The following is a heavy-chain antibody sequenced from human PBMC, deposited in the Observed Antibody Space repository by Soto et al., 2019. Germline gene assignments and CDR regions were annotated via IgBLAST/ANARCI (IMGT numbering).Heavy chain of an antibody. CDR1: GFTFSSYA. CDR3: AKEIPPHDYYDSSGYYPV. CDR2: ISGSGGST. Sequence: GGSLRLSCASSGFTFSSYAMSWVRQAPGKGLEWVSAISGSGGSTYYADSVKGRFTISRDNSKNTLYLQMNSLRAEDTAVYYCAKEIPPHDYYDSSGYYPVWGQGTLVTVSS. J-gene: IGHJ4*02. V-gene: IGHV3-23*01. D-gene: IGHD3-22*01.